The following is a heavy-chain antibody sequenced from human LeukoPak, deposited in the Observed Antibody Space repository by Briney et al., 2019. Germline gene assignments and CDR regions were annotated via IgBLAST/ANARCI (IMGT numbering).Heavy chain of an antibody. Sequence: AGGSLRLSCAASGFTFSSYWMHWVRQAPGKGLVWVSRINSDGSSTSYADSVKGRFTISRDNAKNTLYLQMNSLRAEDTAVYYCARVNYYGPGSYSYYFDYWGQGTLVTVSS. CDR3: ARVNYYGPGSYSYYFDY. V-gene: IGHV3-74*01. J-gene: IGHJ4*02. D-gene: IGHD3-10*01. CDR1: GFTFSSYW. CDR2: INSDGSST.